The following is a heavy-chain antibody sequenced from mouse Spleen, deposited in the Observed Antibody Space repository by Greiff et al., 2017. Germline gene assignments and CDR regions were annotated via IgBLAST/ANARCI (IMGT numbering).Heavy chain of an antibody. CDR3: ARSPLDYWCFDD. CDR2: ISSGSSTT. J-gene: IGHJ1*01. CDR1: GFTFSDYG. Sequence: EVQVVESGAGLVKPGGSLKLSCAASGFTFSDYGMHWVRQAPEQGLEWVAYISSGSSTTYYADTVKGRFTISRDNAKNTLFLQMTSLRSEDTAMYYCARSPLDYWCFDDWGAGTTVTVSS. V-gene: IGHV5-17*01.